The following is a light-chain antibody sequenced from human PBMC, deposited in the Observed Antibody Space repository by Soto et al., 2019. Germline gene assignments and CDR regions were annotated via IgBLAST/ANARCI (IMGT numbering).Light chain of an antibody. Sequence: IQLTQFPSSLSASVGDRVTITCRASQSISSWLAWYQQKPGKAPKLLIYKASTLKSGVPSRFSGSGSGTGFTLTISSLQPDDFATYYCQHYNSYSEAFGQGTKVDIK. CDR2: KAS. V-gene: IGKV1-5*03. J-gene: IGKJ1*01. CDR3: QHYNSYSEA. CDR1: QSISSW.